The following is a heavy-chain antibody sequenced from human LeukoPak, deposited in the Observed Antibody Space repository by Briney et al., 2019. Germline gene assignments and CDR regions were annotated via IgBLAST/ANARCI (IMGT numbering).Heavy chain of an antibody. CDR2: IYYSGSA. V-gene: IGHV4-59*12. D-gene: IGHD6-25*01. Sequence: SETLSLTCTVSGGSISSYYWSWIRQPPGEGLEWIGYIYYSGSANYNPSLKSRVTISVDTSKNQFSLKLSSVTAADTAVYYCARDRGYHDYWGQGTLVTVSS. CDR1: GGSISSYY. CDR3: ARDRGYHDY. J-gene: IGHJ4*02.